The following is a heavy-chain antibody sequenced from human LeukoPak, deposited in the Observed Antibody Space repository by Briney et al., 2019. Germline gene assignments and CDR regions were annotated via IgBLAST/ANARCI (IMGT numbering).Heavy chain of an antibody. J-gene: IGHJ6*03. Sequence: GGSLRLSCAASGFTFTRYWMSWVRQAPGKGLEWVANIKEDGSKKNYVDSVKGRFTISRDNAKNSLFLQMNSLRVDDTATYYCARAGEMRYMDVWGKGTAVAVS. CDR3: ARAGEMRYMDV. V-gene: IGHV3-7*01. D-gene: IGHD5-24*01. CDR2: IKEDGSKK. CDR1: GFTFTRYW.